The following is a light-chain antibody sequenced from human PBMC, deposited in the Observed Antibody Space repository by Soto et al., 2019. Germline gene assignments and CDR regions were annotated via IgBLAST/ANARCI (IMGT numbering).Light chain of an antibody. CDR1: SSDVGDYNF. J-gene: IGLJ1*01. Sequence: QSALTQPRSVSGSPGQSVTISCTGTSSDVGDYNFVSWYQQYPGKAPKLVIFDVSKRPSGVPDRFSGSKSGNTASLTISGLQADDEAYYYCCSYAGSYTYVFGTGTKLTVL. V-gene: IGLV2-11*01. CDR2: DVS. CDR3: CSYAGSYTYV.